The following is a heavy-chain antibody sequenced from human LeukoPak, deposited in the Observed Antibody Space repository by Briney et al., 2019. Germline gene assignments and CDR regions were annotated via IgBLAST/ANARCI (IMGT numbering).Heavy chain of an antibody. CDR1: GFTFSSYA. CDR3: ARELRGLFDY. CDR2: ISGSGGST. J-gene: IGHJ4*02. V-gene: IGHV3-23*01. Sequence: GGSLRLTCAASGFTFSSYAMSWVRQAPGKGLEWVSAISGSGGSTYYADSVKGRFTISRDNSKSTLYLQMNSLRAEDTAVYYCARELRGLFDYWGQGTLVTVSS.